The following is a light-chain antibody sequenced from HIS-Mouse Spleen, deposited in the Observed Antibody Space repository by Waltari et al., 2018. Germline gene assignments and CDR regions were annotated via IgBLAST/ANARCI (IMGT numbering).Light chain of an antibody. Sequence: QSALTQPASVSGSPGQSITISCTGTSSDVGGYNYVSWYQQHPGKAPKLMIYDFSIRPSGVSNRFSGSKSGNTASLTISGLQAEDEADYYCSSYTSSSFNVVFGGGTKLTVL. J-gene: IGLJ2*01. CDR1: SSDVGGYNY. CDR3: SSYTSSSFNVV. V-gene: IGLV2-14*03. CDR2: DFS.